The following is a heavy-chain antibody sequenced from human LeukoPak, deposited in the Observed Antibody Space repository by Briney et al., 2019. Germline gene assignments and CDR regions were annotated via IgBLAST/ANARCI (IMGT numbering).Heavy chain of an antibody. CDR3: ARREVPSSASWFDP. Sequence: SETLSLTCTVSGGSISSYYWSWIRQPPGKGLEWIGEINHSGSTNYNPSLKSRVTISVDTSKNQFSLKLSSVTAADTAVYYCARREVPSSASWFDPWGQGTLVTVSS. J-gene: IGHJ5*02. D-gene: IGHD3-22*01. CDR2: INHSGST. V-gene: IGHV4-34*01. CDR1: GGSISSYY.